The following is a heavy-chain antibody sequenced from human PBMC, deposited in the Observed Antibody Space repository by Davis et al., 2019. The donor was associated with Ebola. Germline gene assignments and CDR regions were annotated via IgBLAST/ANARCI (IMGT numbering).Heavy chain of an antibody. J-gene: IGHJ6*02. Sequence: SETLSLTCAVSAASTSSSTYHWGRIRHPPGKGLEWTCRIYNSRTTYNNPTPESPVTISADTSKNQLTLKLTSVTATVTAVCYWSRPVSPGYTYGYYYYNMGVWGQGTTITVSS. V-gene: IGHV4-39*01. CDR1: AASTSSSTYH. D-gene: IGHD5-18*01. CDR2: IYNSRTT. CDR3: SRPVSPGYTYGYYYYNMGV.